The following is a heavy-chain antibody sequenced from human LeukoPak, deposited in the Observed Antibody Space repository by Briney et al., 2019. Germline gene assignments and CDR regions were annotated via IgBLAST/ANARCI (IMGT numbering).Heavy chain of an antibody. Sequence: GVSLRLSCAGSGFTFSNYAMTWVRQAPGKALEWVSSVSGSGRNTFYPDSVEGRFTISRDNSKNTVYLQMNSLRADDTAVYYCVKSRRVGANQRGLFDYWGQGTLVTVSP. CDR2: VSGSGRNT. J-gene: IGHJ4*02. CDR3: VKSRRVGANQRGLFDY. CDR1: GFTFSNYA. V-gene: IGHV3-23*01. D-gene: IGHD1-26*01.